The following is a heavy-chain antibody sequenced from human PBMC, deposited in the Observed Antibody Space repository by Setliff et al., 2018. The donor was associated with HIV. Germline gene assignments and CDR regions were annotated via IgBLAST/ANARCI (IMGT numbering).Heavy chain of an antibody. V-gene: IGHV3-30*03. CDR1: GFPFSTYP. J-gene: IGHJ4*02. Sequence: PGGSLRLSCVASGFPFSTYPMHWIRQAPGKGLEWVALTSYDGSNKFYTDSVKGRFTISRDNSKNTLYLQMDSLRPEDTAVYYCARVVGSYYSVGDYWGQGTLVTVSS. CDR3: ARVVGSYYSVGDY. D-gene: IGHD1-26*01. CDR2: TSYDGSNK.